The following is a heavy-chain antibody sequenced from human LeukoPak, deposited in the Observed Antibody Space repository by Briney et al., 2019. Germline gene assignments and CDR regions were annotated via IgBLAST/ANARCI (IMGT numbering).Heavy chain of an antibody. V-gene: IGHV4-59*08. D-gene: IGHD1-1*01. CDR1: GVSITSNY. J-gene: IGHJ4*02. Sequence: PSETLSLICTVSGVSITSNYWSWIRQPPGKGLEWIGYSYDSGSTSYNPSLKSRVTISGDTSKNQFSLNLNYVTAADTAVYYCARGKPCWNPRVYWREGTLVTVSS. CDR3: ARGKPCWNPRVY. CDR2: SYDSGST.